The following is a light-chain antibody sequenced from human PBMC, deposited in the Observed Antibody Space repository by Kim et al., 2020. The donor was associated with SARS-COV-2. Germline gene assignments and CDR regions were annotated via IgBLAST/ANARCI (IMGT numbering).Light chain of an antibody. CDR3: SSYTSSSTLV. V-gene: IGLV2-14*03. CDR2: DVS. Sequence: GQSITISCTGTSSDVGGYIYVSWYHQQPGNAPKLMIYDVSARPSGVSNRFSGSKYGNTAYLTISGLQAEDEADYYCSSYTSSSTLVFGGGTQLTVL. CDR1: SSDVGGYIY. J-gene: IGLJ2*01.